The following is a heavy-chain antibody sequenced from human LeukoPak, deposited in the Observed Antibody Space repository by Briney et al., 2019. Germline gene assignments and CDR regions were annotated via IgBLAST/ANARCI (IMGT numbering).Heavy chain of an antibody. CDR1: GYTFTRYD. D-gene: IGHD5-12*01. J-gene: IGHJ4*02. Sequence: AASVKVSCKASGYTFTRYDINWVRQSTGQGLEWMGWISTYNGNTNYAQKLQGRVTMTTDTSTSTAYMELRSLRSDDTAVYYCARADSGYDYLDYWGQGTLVTVSS. CDR3: ARADSGYDYLDY. CDR2: ISTYNGNT. V-gene: IGHV1-18*01.